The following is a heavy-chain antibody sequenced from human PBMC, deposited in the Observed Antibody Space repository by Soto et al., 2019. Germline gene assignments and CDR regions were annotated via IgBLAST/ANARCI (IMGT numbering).Heavy chain of an antibody. Sequence: SETLSLTCTVSGGSITSSSYYWGWIRQPPGKGLEWIGSIYYSGSTYYNPSLKSRVTISVDTSKSQFSLKLNSVTAADTSVYYCASPRTANLDALEIWDQGTMVTV. CDR2: IYYSGST. D-gene: IGHD7-27*01. V-gene: IGHV4-39*01. CDR1: GGSITSSSYY. J-gene: IGHJ3*02. CDR3: ASPRTANLDALEI.